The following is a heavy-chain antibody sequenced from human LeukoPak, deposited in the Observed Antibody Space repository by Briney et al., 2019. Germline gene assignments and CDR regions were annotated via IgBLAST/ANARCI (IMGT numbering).Heavy chain of an antibody. V-gene: IGHV3-30*02. D-gene: IGHD3-22*01. J-gene: IGHJ3*02. CDR2: IRYDGSNK. CDR1: GFTFSSHG. Sequence: GGSLSLSCAASGFTFSSHGMHWVRQTPAKGLEWVAFIRYDGSNKYYADSVKGRFTISRDNSKNTLYLQMNSLRAEDTAVYYCARGPYSYDSSGAFDIWGQGTMVTVSS. CDR3: ARGPYSYDSSGAFDI.